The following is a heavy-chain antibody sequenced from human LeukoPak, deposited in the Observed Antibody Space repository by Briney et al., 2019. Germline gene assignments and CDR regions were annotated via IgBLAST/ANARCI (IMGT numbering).Heavy chain of an antibody. CDR3: AKALSSSRRYYFDY. Sequence: GGSLRLSCAASGFTFSTYSMNWVRQAPGKGLEWVSSISSSTYIYYADSVKGRFTISRDNAKNSLYLQMNSLRAEDTAVYYCAKALSSSRRYYFDYWGQGTLVTVSS. CDR1: GFTFSTYS. J-gene: IGHJ4*02. V-gene: IGHV3-21*01. D-gene: IGHD2-2*01. CDR2: ISSSTYI.